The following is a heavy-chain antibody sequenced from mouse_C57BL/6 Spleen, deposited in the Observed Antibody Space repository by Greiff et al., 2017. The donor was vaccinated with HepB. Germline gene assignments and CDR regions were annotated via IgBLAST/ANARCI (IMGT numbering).Heavy chain of an antibody. CDR3: TTHYSNPAWFAY. D-gene: IGHD2-5*01. J-gene: IGHJ3*01. Sequence: VQLQQSGAELVRPGASVKLSCTASGFNIKDDYMHWVKQRPEQGLEWIGWIDPENGDTEYASKFQGKATITADTSSNTAYLRLSSLTSEDTAVYYCTTHYSNPAWFAYWGQGTLVTVSA. CDR1: GFNIKDDY. CDR2: IDPENGDT. V-gene: IGHV14-4*01.